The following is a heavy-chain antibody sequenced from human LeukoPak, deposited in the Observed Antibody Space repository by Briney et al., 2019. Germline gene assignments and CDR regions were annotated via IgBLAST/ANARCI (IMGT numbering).Heavy chain of an antibody. V-gene: IGHV4-34*01. CDR2: VIHSGST. CDR1: GGSFSTYY. Sequence: MSSETLSLTCVVYGGSFSTYYWSWIRQPPGKGLEWIGEVIHSGSTNYNPSLKSRVTISVDTSKNQFSLKLSSVTAADTAVYYCARGLGIAAVGISLDYWGQGILVTVSS. D-gene: IGHD6-13*01. J-gene: IGHJ4*02. CDR3: ARGLGIAAVGISLDY.